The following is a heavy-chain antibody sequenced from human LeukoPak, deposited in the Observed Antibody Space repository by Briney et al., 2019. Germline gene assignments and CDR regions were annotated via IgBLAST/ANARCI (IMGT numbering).Heavy chain of an antibody. CDR2: ISSSGSTI. CDR1: GFTFSDYY. Sequence: GGSLRLSCAASGFTFSDYYMSWIRQAPGKGLEWVSYISSSGSTIYYADSVKGRFTISRDNAKNSLYLQMNSLRAEDTAVYYCARDASSSLMYLLDYWGQGTLVTVSS. V-gene: IGHV3-11*01. CDR3: ARDASSSLMYLLDY. J-gene: IGHJ4*02. D-gene: IGHD2-2*01.